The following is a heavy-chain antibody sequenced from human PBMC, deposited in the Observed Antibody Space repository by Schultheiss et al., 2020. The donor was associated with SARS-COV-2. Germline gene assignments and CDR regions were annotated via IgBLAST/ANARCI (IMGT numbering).Heavy chain of an antibody. D-gene: IGHD2-15*01. J-gene: IGHJ4*02. V-gene: IGHV3-30*02. CDR2: IRYDGRTE. CDR3: AREKVVITAAGLDY. CDR1: GLTVSSNY. Sequence: GGSLRLSCASSGLTVSSNYMSWVRQAPGKGLEWVAFIRYDGRTEEYADSVKGRVTISRDNSKNTLFLQLNSLRREDTAVYYCAREKVVITAAGLDYWGQGALVTVSS.